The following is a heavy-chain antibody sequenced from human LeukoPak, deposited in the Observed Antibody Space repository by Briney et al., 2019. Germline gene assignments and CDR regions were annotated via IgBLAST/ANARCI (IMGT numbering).Heavy chain of an antibody. CDR1: GFTFSNFW. Sequence: PGGSLRLSCTASGFTFSNFWMGWVRQAPGKGLEWVASINHNGNVNYYVDSVKGRFTISRDNAKNSLYLQISNLRAEDTAVYFCARGGGLDVWGQGATVTVSS. CDR3: ARGGGLDV. V-gene: IGHV3-7*03. J-gene: IGHJ6*02. CDR2: INHNGNVN. D-gene: IGHD3-16*01.